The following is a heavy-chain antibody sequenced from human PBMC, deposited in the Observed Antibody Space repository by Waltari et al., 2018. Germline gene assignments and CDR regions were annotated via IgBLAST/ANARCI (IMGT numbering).Heavy chain of an antibody. CDR1: GGSISSYY. D-gene: IGHD2-21*02. V-gene: IGHV4-4*07. J-gene: IGHJ2*01. CDR2: IYTSGST. Sequence: QVQLQESGPGLVKPSETLSLTCTVSGGSISSYYWSWIRQPAGKGLEWIGRIYTSGSTNYNPSLKSRVTMSVDTSKNQFSLKLSSVTAADTAVYYCARALAICGGDCYYWYFDLWGRGTLVTVSS. CDR3: ARALAICGGDCYYWYFDL.